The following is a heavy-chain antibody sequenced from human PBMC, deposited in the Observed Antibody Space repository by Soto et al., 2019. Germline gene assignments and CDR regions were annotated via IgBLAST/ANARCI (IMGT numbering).Heavy chain of an antibody. CDR1: GGIFSSTT. CDR3: ASKAACGGDCYAFDS. J-gene: IGHJ4*02. V-gene: IGHV1-69*06. CDR2: IIPLFGTA. Sequence: QVYLVQSGAEVKKPGSSVKISCKASGGIFSSTTINWVRQAAGQGLEWMGGIIPLFGTANYAEKFQGRVTITADKSTKTEYIELTSLRSEDTAVYYCASKAACGGDCYAFDSWGQGTLVTVSS. D-gene: IGHD2-21*02.